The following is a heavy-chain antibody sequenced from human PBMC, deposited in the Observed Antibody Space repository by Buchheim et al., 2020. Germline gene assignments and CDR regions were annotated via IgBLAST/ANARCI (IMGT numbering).Heavy chain of an antibody. J-gene: IGHJ6*02. Sequence: QVQLVESGGGVVQPGRSLRLSCAASGFTFSSYAMHWVRQAPGKGLEWVAVISYDGSNKYYADSVKGRFTISRDNSKNTLYLQMNSLRAEDTAVYYCARAQYSSGWAKLYYYYGMDVWGQGTT. D-gene: IGHD6-19*01. CDR2: ISYDGSNK. CDR3: ARAQYSSGWAKLYYYYGMDV. V-gene: IGHV3-30*04. CDR1: GFTFSSYA.